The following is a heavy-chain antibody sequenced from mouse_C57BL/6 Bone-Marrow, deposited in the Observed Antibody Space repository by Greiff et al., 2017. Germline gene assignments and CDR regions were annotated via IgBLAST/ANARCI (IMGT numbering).Heavy chain of an antibody. Sequence: EVQLQQSGAELVRPGASVKLSCTASGFNIKDDYMHWVKQRPEQGLEWIGWIDPENGATEYASKFQGKATITGDTSSNTAYLQLSSLTSEDTAVYYCTTLESAWFAYWGQGTLVTVSA. CDR2: IDPENGAT. CDR3: TTLESAWFAY. V-gene: IGHV14-4*01. CDR1: GFNIKDDY. J-gene: IGHJ3*01.